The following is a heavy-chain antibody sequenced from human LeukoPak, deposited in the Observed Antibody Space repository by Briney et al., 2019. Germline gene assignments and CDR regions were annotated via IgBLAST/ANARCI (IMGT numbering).Heavy chain of an antibody. CDR3: ARDLMVRGVTKGGHPFDY. Sequence: GGSLRLSCAASGFTFSSYSMNWVRQAPGKGLEWVSSISSSSYIYYADSVKGRFTISRDNAKNSLYLQMNSLRAEDTAVYYCARDLMVRGVTKGGHPFDYWGQGTLVTVSS. CDR1: GFTFSSYS. CDR2: ISSSSYI. V-gene: IGHV3-21*01. J-gene: IGHJ4*02. D-gene: IGHD3-10*01.